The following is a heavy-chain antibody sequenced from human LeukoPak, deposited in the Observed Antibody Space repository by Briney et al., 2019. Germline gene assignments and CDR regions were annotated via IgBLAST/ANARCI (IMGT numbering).Heavy chain of an antibody. D-gene: IGHD2-21*02. CDR3: AKDLERHIVVVTASAVDY. V-gene: IGHV3-30*02. J-gene: IGHJ4*02. Sequence: GGSLRLSCAASGFTFSSYGMHWVRQAPGKGLEWVAVIWYGGSNKYYADSVKGRFTISRDNSKNTLSLQMNSLRTEDTAVYYCAKDLERHIVVVTASAVDYWGQGTLVTVSS. CDR2: IWYGGSNK. CDR1: GFTFSSYG.